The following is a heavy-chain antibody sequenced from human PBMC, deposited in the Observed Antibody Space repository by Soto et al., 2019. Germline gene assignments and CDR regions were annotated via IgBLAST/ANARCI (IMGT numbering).Heavy chain of an antibody. Sequence: LKISCKGSGYSFTSYWISWVRQMPGKGLEWMGRIDPSDSYTNYSPSFQGHVTISADKSISTAYLQWSSLKASDTAMYYCARRYSSSDGMDVWGQGTTVTVSS. D-gene: IGHD6-6*01. CDR3: ARRYSSSDGMDV. CDR1: GYSFTSYW. V-gene: IGHV5-10-1*01. J-gene: IGHJ6*02. CDR2: IDPSDSYT.